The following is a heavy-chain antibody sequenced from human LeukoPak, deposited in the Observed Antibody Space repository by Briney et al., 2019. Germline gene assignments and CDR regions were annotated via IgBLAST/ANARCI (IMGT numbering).Heavy chain of an antibody. D-gene: IGHD1-7*01. CDR3: ARTSRGELPTF. J-gene: IGHJ4*02. Sequence: GGSLRLSCAASGFTFSSLWMGWLRQAPGKGQEWVADIKPDGSDTYYVDSVKDRFTISRDNAKNSLYLQMNSLRVEDTAIYYCARTSRGELPTFRGLGTLVIVSS. CDR1: GFTFSSLW. V-gene: IGHV3-7*03. CDR2: IKPDGSDT.